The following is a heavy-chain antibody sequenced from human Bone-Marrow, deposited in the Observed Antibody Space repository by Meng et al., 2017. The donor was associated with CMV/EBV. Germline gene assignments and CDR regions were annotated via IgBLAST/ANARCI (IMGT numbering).Heavy chain of an antibody. Sequence: GESLKISCAGSGFTFRKFTINWVRQAPGKGLEWVSSISSNGYYIYYAESLRGRFTISRDNAKNSLYLQMNSLRAEDMALYYCAKAGVGVTYFDYWGQGTLVTVSS. CDR2: ISSNGYYI. CDR3: AKAGVGVTYFDY. CDR1: GFTFRKFT. V-gene: IGHV3-21*04. J-gene: IGHJ4*02. D-gene: IGHD1-26*01.